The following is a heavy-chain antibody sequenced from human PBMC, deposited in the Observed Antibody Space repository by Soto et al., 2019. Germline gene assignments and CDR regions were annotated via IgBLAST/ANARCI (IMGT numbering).Heavy chain of an antibody. Sequence: QVQLVQSGAEVKKPGASVKVSCKASGYTFSSYAIHWVRQAPGQGLEWMGWINAGNGNSEYSQKFQGRVTITRDTSARTVYLELISLRLEATGVFFCARFYGGAASWGQGSLLTVPS. J-gene: IGHJ4*02. D-gene: IGHD3-10*01. CDR3: ARFYGGAAS. CDR2: INAGNGNS. CDR1: GYTFSSYA. V-gene: IGHV1-3*01.